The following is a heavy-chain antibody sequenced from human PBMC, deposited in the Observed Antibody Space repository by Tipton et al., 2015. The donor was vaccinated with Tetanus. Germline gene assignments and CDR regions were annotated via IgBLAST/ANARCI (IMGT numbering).Heavy chain of an antibody. D-gene: IGHD3-3*01. J-gene: IGHJ4*02. CDR3: AKVSEGSGEGFWLDY. Sequence: CAASGFTFSSYAMSWVRQAPGKGLEWVSAISGSGGSTYYADSVKGRFTISRDNSKNTLYLQMNSLRAEDTAVYYCAKVSEGSGEGFWLDYWGQGTLVTVSS. CDR2: ISGSGGST. V-gene: IGHV3-23*01. CDR1: GFTFSSYA.